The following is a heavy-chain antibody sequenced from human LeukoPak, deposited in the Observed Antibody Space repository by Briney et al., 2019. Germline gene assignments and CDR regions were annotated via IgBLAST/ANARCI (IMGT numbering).Heavy chain of an antibody. J-gene: IGHJ4*02. CDR1: GFTFSNYW. D-gene: IGHD1-14*01. Sequence: PGGSLRLSCAASGFTFSNYWMSWVRQAPGKGLEWVANIKQDGSEKYYVGSVKGRFTISRDNADNSLYLQMNSLRAEDTAAYYCARLRTFDYWGQGTLVTVSS. CDR2: IKQDGSEK. CDR3: ARLRTFDY. V-gene: IGHV3-7*03.